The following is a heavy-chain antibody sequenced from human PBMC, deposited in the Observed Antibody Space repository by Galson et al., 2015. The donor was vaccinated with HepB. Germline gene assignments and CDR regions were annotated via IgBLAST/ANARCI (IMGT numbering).Heavy chain of an antibody. Sequence: SLRLSCAASGFTVSSNYMSWVRQAPGKGLEWVSVIYSGGSTYYADSVKGRFTISRDNSKNTLYLQMNSLRAEDTAVYYCARDPRGITMVRRGAFDIWGQGTMVTVSS. CDR2: IYSGGST. J-gene: IGHJ3*02. CDR1: GFTVSSNY. V-gene: IGHV3-66*01. CDR3: ARDPRGITMVRRGAFDI. D-gene: IGHD3-10*01.